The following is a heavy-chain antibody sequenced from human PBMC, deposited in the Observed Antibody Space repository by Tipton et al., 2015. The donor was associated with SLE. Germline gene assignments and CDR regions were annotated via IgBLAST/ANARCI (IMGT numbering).Heavy chain of an antibody. CDR1: GGTFSSSA. V-gene: IGHV1-18*01. CDR2: ISPSTGNG. J-gene: IGHJ6*03. CDR3: ARGSRTWNSGYMDV. Sequence: QLVQSGAEVKKPGSSVKVSCKASGGTFSSSAISWVRQAPGQGLEWMGWISPSTGNGNYAQNLQGRVTMTTDTSTSTAYMELRSLRSDDTAVYYCARGSRTWNSGYMDVWGRGTTVTVSS. D-gene: IGHD1-7*01.